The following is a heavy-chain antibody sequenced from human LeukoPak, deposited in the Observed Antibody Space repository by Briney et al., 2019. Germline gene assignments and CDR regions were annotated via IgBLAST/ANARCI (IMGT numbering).Heavy chain of an antibody. J-gene: IGHJ4*02. CDR1: GLSRSTSGVG. D-gene: IGHD2-8*01. CDR2: IYWNNDK. CDR3: SHVDTNGFAPLRH. V-gene: IGHV2-5*01. Sequence: ESGPTLRKPTQTLTLTCTFSGLSRSTSGVGKGWIRQPPGQALDWLALIYWNNDKRYSPSLKSRLTISNYTSKNQVVLTMSNIDPVDTATYYCSHVDTNGFAPLRHWGLGTLVTVSS.